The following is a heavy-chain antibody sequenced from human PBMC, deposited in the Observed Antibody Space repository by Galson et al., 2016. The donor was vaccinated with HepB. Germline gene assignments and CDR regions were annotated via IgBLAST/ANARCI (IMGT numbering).Heavy chain of an antibody. CDR1: GFTFSSYN. CDR3: ARGGSYFSYFDY. Sequence: SLRLSCAASGFTFSSYNINWVRQAPGKGLEWVSSISSSSSYIYYADSVKGRFTISRDNAKNSLYLQMNSLRAEDTAMYYCARGGSYFSYFDYWGQGTLVPVSS. CDR2: ISSSSSYI. V-gene: IGHV3-21*01. J-gene: IGHJ4*02. D-gene: IGHD1-26*01.